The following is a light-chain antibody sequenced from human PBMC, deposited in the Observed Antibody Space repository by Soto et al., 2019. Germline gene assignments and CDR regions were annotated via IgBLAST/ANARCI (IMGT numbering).Light chain of an antibody. J-gene: IGKJ1*01. CDR2: KAS. Sequence: DIQMTQSPSTLSASVGDRVTISCRASQSINNWLAWYQQKPGKAPKLFIFKASTLESGVPSRFSGSGSGTEFTLSISSLQPDDIATYFCQQYERFPRTFGQGTKVEIK. CDR1: QSINNW. V-gene: IGKV1-5*03. CDR3: QQYERFPRT.